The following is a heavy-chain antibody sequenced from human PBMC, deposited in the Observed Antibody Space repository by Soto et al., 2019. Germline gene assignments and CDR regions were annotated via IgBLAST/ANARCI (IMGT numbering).Heavy chain of an antibody. D-gene: IGHD2-2*01. V-gene: IGHV4-39*01. CDR2: IYYSGTT. CDR3: ASLTLGHCTSTSCFYNWFGP. J-gene: IGHJ5*02. Sequence: QLQLQESGPGLVKPSETLSLTCTVSGGSISSCSYYWGWIRQPPGKELEWIGSIYYSGTTYYNPSLKSRATISVDTSKEQFSLKLSSVTAADTAVYYCASLTLGHCTSTSCFYNWFGPWGQGTLVTVSS. CDR1: GGSISSCSYY.